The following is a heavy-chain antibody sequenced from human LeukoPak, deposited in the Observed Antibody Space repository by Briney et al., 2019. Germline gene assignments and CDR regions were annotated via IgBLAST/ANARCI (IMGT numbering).Heavy chain of an antibody. V-gene: IGHV1-2*02. D-gene: IGHD4-23*01. J-gene: IGHJ4*02. CDR1: GYTFTGYY. CDR3: ASLSDPEADYGGQIDY. CDR2: INPNSGGT. Sequence: GASVKVSCKASGYTFTGYYMHWVRQAPGQGLEWMGWINPNSGGTNYAQKFQGRVTMTRDTSISPAYMGLSRLRSDDTAVYYCASLSDPEADYGGQIDYWGQGTLVTVSS.